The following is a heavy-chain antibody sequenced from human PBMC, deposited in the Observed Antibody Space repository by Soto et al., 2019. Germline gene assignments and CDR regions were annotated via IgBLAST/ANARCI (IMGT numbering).Heavy chain of an antibody. CDR3: ARAGPKSGTTRYYYYGMDV. J-gene: IGHJ6*02. V-gene: IGHV1-69*13. CDR2: IIPIFGTA. Sequence: SVKVSCKASGGTFSSYAISWLRQAPGQGLEWMGGIIPIFGTANYAQKFQGRVTITADESTSTAYMELSSLRSEDTAVYYCARAGPKSGTTRYYYYGMDVWGQGTTVTVSS. CDR1: GGTFSSYA. D-gene: IGHD1-1*01.